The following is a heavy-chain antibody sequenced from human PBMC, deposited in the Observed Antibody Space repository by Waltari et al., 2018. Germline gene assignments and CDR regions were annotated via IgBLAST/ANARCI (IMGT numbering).Heavy chain of an antibody. CDR3: ARGEYSSAY. D-gene: IGHD3-22*01. Sequence: EVQLVESGGGLAQPGRSLRLSCSVSGFSVGDFAISWFRQAPGKGLEGVGFMRSKTYGGTAQYAASVKGRFSISRDDSKNIAHLQMNSLKTEDTAVYYCARGEYSSAYWGQGTRVTVSS. J-gene: IGHJ4*02. CDR2: MRSKTYGGTA. V-gene: IGHV3-49*03. CDR1: GFSVGDFA.